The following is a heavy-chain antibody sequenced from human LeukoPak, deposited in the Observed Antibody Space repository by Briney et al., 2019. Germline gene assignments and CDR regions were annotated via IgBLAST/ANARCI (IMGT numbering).Heavy chain of an antibody. CDR3: ARGFSGWSFDY. J-gene: IGHJ4*02. CDR2: IYPGDSDT. D-gene: IGHD6-19*01. CDR1: GYIFSNNW. Sequence: GESLQISCRGSGYIFSNNWIGWVRQMPGKGLEWMGIIYPGDSDTRYSSSFQGQVTISADKSINTAFLQWSSLKASDSAMYYCARGFSGWSFDYWGQGTLVTVSS. V-gene: IGHV5-51*01.